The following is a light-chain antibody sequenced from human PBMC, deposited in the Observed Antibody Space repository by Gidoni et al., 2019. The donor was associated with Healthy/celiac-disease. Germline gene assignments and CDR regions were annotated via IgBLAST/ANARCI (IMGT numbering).Light chain of an antibody. J-gene: IGKJ3*01. CDR2: DAS. CDR3: QQRSNWPRT. V-gene: IGKV3-11*01. CDR1: QSVSSY. Sequence: EFVLTQSPATLSLSPGERATLSCRASQSVSSYLAWYHKKPGQAPRLLIYDASNRATGIPARFSGSGSGTDFTLTISSLEPEDFAVYYCQQRSNWPRTFGHGTKVDIK.